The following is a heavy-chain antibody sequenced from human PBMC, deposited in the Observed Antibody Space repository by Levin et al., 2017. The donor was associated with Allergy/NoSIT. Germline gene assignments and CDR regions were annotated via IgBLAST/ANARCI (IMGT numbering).Heavy chain of an antibody. CDR2: ISYDGSNK. V-gene: IGHV3-30*18. J-gene: IGHJ6*02. CDR1: GFTFSSYG. D-gene: IGHD6-6*01. Sequence: GGSLRLSCAASGFTFSSYGMHWVRQAPGKGLEWVAVISYDGSNKYYADSVKGRFTISRDNSKNTLYLQMNSLRAEDTAVYYCAKAGRSSSSYYYYGMDVWGQGTTVTVSS. CDR3: AKAGRSSSSYYYYGMDV.